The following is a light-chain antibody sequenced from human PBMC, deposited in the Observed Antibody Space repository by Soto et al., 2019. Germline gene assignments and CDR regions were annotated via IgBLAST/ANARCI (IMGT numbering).Light chain of an antibody. J-gene: IGLJ7*01. CDR2: EVS. Sequence: QPVLTQPASVSGSPGQSITISCTGTSSDVGSHNLVSWYQQHPGQAPKLMIYEVSKRPLGVSARFSASKSGNTASLTISGLQAEDEADYYCCLYGGSRAVFGGGTQLTVL. CDR3: CLYGGSRAV. CDR1: SSDVGSHNL. V-gene: IGLV2-23*02.